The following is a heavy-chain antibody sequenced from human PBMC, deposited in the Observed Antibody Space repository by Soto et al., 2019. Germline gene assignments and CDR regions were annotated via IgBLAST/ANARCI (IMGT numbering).Heavy chain of an antibody. CDR2: ISGSGRYT. CDR3: AKDPPSERMQPDYGMDV. CDR1: GFTFYSCV. D-gene: IGHD6-13*01. Sequence: WGSLRLSCAASGFTFYSCVMSLFRHAPWKWLEWLSLISGSGRYTDYADSVKGRFTISRDNSKNTLYLQMNSLRVEDTAVYYCAKDPPSERMQPDYGMDVWGQGTTVTVSS. J-gene: IGHJ6*02. V-gene: IGHV3-23*01.